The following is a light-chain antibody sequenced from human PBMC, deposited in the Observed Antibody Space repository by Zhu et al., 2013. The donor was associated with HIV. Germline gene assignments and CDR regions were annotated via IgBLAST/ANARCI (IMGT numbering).Light chain of an antibody. CDR1: QGIGNY. CDR3: LQHNNYPRT. Sequence: DIQMTQSPSSVSASVGDRVTITCRASQGIGNYLAWYQQRPGKPPKLLISATSTLQSGVSSRFSGNGSGTEFSLTITSLQPEDSATYYCLQHNNYPRTFGQGTEGGNQT. J-gene: IGKJ1*01. V-gene: IGKV1-17*03. CDR2: ATS.